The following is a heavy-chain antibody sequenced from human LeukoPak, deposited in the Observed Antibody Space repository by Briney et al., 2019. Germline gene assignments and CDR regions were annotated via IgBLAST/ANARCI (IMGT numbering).Heavy chain of an antibody. Sequence: RTGGSLRLSCAAPGFTFRSYWMHWVRQAPGKGLEWVSRVIRDGSLTNYADSVKGRFTISRDNAKNTLYLQMSSLRAEDTAVYFCVRDGDDFNFDYWGQGSLVTVSS. V-gene: IGHV3-74*01. CDR2: VIRDGSLT. CDR3: VRDGDDFNFDY. CDR1: GFTFRSYW. J-gene: IGHJ4*02. D-gene: IGHD5-24*01.